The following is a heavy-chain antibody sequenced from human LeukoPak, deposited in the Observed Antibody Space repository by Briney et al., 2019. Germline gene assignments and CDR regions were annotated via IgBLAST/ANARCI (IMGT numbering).Heavy chain of an antibody. D-gene: IGHD3-10*01. CDR3: ARAGRYYRGAFDI. V-gene: IGHV3-21*01. CDR1: GFTFSSYS. J-gene: IGHJ3*02. Sequence: GGSLRLSCAASGFTFSSYSMNWVRQAPGKGLEWVSSISSSSSYIYYADSVKGRFTISRDNAKNSLYLQMNSLRAEDTAVYYCARAGRYYRGAFDIWGQGTMVTVSS. CDR2: ISSSSSYI.